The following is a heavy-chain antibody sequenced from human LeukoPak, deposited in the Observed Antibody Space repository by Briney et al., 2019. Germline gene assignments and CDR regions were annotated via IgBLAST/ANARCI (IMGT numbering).Heavy chain of an antibody. D-gene: IGHD2-21*02. J-gene: IGHJ4*02. Sequence: PSETLSLTCAVYGGSFSGYYWSWIRQPPGKGLEWIGEINHSGSTNYNPSLKSRVTISVDTSKNQFSLKLSSVTAADTAVYYCARFAYCGSNCWYYFDYWGQGTLVTVSS. V-gene: IGHV4-34*01. CDR1: GGSFSGYY. CDR2: INHSGST. CDR3: ARFAYCGSNCWYYFDY.